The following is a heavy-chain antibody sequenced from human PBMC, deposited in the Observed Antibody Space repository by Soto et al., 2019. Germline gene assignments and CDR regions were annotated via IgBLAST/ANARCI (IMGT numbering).Heavy chain of an antibody. J-gene: IGHJ5*02. V-gene: IGHV1-69*13. CDR2: IIPIFGTA. Sequence: SVKVSCKASGCTFSSYAISCVRQAPGQVLEWMGGIIPIFGTANYAQKFQGRVTITADESTSTAYMELSSLRSEDTAVYYCARENLRDGYNPYNWFDPWGQGTLVTVSS. CDR1: GCTFSSYA. CDR3: ARENLRDGYNPYNWFDP. D-gene: IGHD5-12*01.